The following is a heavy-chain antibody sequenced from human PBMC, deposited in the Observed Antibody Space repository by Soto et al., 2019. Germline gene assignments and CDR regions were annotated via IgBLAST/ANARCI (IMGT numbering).Heavy chain of an antibody. D-gene: IGHD2-15*01. CDR2: INPNSGGT. CDR3: ARDAAVTGPGCSGGSCYQIYYYYYMDV. CDR1: GYTFTGYY. J-gene: IGHJ6*03. V-gene: IGHV1-2*04. Sequence: GASVKVSCKASGYTFTGYYMHWVRQAPGQGLEWMGWINPNSGGTNYAQKFQGWVTMTRDTSISTAYMELSRLRSDDTAVYYCARDAAVTGPGCSGGSCYQIYYYYYMDVWGKGTTVTVSS.